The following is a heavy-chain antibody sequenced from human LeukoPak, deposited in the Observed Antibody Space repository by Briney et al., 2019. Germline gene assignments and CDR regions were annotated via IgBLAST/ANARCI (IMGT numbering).Heavy chain of an antibody. D-gene: IGHD2-15*01. Sequence: ASVKVSCKASGYIFTTYGISWVRQAPGQGLEWMGWISGYNGNTYYAQNSQGRVTMTTDTSMSTAYMELRSLRSDDTAVYYCARGPYCNGGTCFSQYFDYWGQGTLVTVSS. CDR2: ISGYNGNT. J-gene: IGHJ4*02. CDR1: GYIFTTYG. CDR3: ARGPYCNGGTCFSQYFDY. V-gene: IGHV1-18*01.